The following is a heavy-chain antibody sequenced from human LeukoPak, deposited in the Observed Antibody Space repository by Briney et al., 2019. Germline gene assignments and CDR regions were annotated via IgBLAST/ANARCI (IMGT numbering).Heavy chain of an antibody. J-gene: IGHJ3*02. V-gene: IGHV3-11*01. CDR1: GFTFSDYY. CDR2: ISSSGSTI. Sequence: GGSLRLSYAASGFTFSDYYMSWIRQAPGKGLEWVSYISSSGSTIYYADSVKGRFTISRDNAKNSLYLQMNSLRAEDTAVYYCARSQKADAFDIWGQGTMVTVSS. CDR3: ARSQKADAFDI.